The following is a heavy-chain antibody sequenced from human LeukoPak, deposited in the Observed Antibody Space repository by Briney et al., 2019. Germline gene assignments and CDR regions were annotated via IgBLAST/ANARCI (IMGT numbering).Heavy chain of an antibody. CDR2: IYYSGST. V-gene: IGHV4-39*02. CDR3: ARELLPRGWFDP. D-gene: IGHD3-10*01. Sequence: TSETLSLTCTVSGGSISSSSYYWGWIRQPPGKGLEWIGSIYYSGSTYYNPSLKRRVTISVDTSKNQFSLKLSSVTAADTAVYYCARELLPRGWFDPWGQGTLVTVSS. J-gene: IGHJ5*02. CDR1: GGSISSSSYY.